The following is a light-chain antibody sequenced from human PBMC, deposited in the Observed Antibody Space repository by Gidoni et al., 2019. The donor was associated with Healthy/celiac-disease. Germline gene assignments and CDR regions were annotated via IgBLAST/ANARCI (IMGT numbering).Light chain of an antibody. CDR3: AAWDDSLSGPV. J-gene: IGLJ2*01. Sequence: VLTQPPSASGTPGQGGTSSCSGSSSNIGSNYVYWYQQLPGTAPQLLIYRNNQRPSGVPDRFSGSKSGTSASLAISGLRSEDEADYYCAAWDDSLSGPVFGGGTKLTVL. CDR1: SSNIGSNY. V-gene: IGLV1-47*01. CDR2: RNN.